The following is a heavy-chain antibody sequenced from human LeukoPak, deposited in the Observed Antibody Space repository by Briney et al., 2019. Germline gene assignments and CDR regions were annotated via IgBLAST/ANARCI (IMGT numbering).Heavy chain of an antibody. J-gene: IGHJ5*02. Sequence: SETLSLTCTVSGGSVSSGYYYWSWIRQPPGKGLEWIGYIYYSGSTYYNPSLKSRVTISVDTSKNQFSLKLSSVTAADTAVYYYARNLDGSGAGWFDPWGQGTLVTVSS. CDR1: GGSVSSGYYY. D-gene: IGHD3-10*01. CDR2: IYYSGST. V-gene: IGHV4-30-4*01. CDR3: ARNLDGSGAGWFDP.